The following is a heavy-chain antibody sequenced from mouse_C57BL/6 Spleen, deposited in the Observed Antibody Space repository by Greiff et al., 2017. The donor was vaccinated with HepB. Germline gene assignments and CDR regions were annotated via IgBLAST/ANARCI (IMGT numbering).Heavy chain of an antibody. J-gene: IGHJ1*03. V-gene: IGHV1-81*01. D-gene: IGHD1-1*01. Sequence: QVQLKESGAELARPGASVKLSCKASGYTFTSYGISWVKQRTGQGLEWIGEIYPRSGNTYYNEKFKGKATLTADKSSSTAYMELRSLTSEDSAVYSCARVYYYGSSYGYFDVWGTGTTVTVSS. CDR3: ARVYYYGSSYGYFDV. CDR1: GYTFTSYG. CDR2: IYPRSGNT.